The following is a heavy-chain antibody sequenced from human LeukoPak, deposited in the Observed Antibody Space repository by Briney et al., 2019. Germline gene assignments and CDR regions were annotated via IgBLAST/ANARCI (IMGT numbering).Heavy chain of an antibody. CDR2: IYTSGST. Sequence: PSETLSLTCTVSGGSISSYYWSWIRQPAGKGLEWIGRIYTSGSTNYNPSLKSRVTMSVDTSKNQFSLKLSSVTAADTAVYYCAREETLETTVTGFSENWFDPWGQGTLVTVSS. CDR1: GGSISSYY. J-gene: IGHJ5*02. V-gene: IGHV4-4*07. CDR3: AREETLETTVTGFSENWFDP. D-gene: IGHD4-17*01.